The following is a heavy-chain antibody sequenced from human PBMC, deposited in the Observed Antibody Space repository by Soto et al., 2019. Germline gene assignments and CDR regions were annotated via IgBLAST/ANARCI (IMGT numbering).Heavy chain of an antibody. J-gene: IGHJ4*01. CDR1: GFTFSTYG. V-gene: IGHV3-30*18. Sequence: PGGSLRLACAASGFTFSTYGMHWVRQAPGKGLEWVAVIAYDGSNKYYADSVKGRFIISRDNSKNTLYLQMNSLRAEDTAVYYCAKAGEDGGNSGPLGYWGQGTLVTVYS. D-gene: IGHD2-21*02. CDR3: AKAGEDGGNSGPLGY. CDR2: IAYDGSNK.